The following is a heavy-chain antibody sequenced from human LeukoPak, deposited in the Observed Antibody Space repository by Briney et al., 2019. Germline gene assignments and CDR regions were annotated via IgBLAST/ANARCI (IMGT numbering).Heavy chain of an antibody. CDR3: ARTYCAEDCSIRYFDY. CDR2: ISTYSGNT. J-gene: IGHJ4*02. CDR1: GYSFNSQG. Sequence: ASVKVSCKASGYSFNSQGMNWVRQAPGQGLEWMGWISTYSGNTNYAQKFQGRVTLTRDKSTSTVYMELSSLTSDDTAVYYCARTYCAEDCSIRYFDYWGQGTLVTVSS. D-gene: IGHD2-21*02. V-gene: IGHV1-18*01.